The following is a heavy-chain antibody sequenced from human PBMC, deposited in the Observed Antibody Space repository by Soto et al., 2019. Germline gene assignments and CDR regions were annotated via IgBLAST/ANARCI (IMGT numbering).Heavy chain of an antibody. V-gene: IGHV3-33*01. Sequence: GGSLRLSCEASGFTFNTYSMHWVRQPPGKGLEWLAAIWYDGTQKYYADSVKGRFIISRDNSKKTLYLEMNSLRAEDTAVYYCARAGGTTVTGLWHFDSWGQGTLVTVYS. CDR1: GFTFNTYS. J-gene: IGHJ4*02. CDR2: IWYDGTQK. D-gene: IGHD4-17*01. CDR3: ARAGGTTVTGLWHFDS.